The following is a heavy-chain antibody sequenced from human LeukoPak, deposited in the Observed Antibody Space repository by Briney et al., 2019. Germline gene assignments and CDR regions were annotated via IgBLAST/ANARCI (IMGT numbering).Heavy chain of an antibody. D-gene: IGHD5-12*01. CDR2: IYYSGST. V-gene: IGHV4-59*01. CDR3: ARVGGYSGYDPFDY. J-gene: IGHJ4*02. CDR1: GFTFSDYY. Sequence: GSLRLSCAASGFTFSDYYMSWIRQPPGKGLEWIGYIYYSGSTDYNPSLKSRVTISVDTSKNQFSLKLSSVTAADTAVYYCARVGGYSGYDPFDYWGQGTLVTVSS.